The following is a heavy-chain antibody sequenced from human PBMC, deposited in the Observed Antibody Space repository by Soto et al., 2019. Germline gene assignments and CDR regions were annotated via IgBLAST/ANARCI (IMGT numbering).Heavy chain of an antibody. CDR3: ARAVAVPDDFHY. V-gene: IGHV1-3*01. Sequence: ASVKVSSRASAYTFTGYAMHWLRQAPGQRLEWMGWINAGNGSTKYSQKFQGRVTITRDTSASTAYMELSSLRSEDTAVYYCARAVAVPDDFHYWGQGTLVTVSS. J-gene: IGHJ4*02. D-gene: IGHD6-19*01. CDR1: AYTFTGYA. CDR2: INAGNGST.